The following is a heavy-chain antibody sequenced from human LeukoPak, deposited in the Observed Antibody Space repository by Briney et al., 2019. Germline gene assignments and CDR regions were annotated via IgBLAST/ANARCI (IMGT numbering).Heavy chain of an antibody. D-gene: IGHD2-2*02. CDR1: GYTFTGYY. CDR2: INPNSGGT. V-gene: IGHV1-2*02. J-gene: IGHJ4*02. Sequence: ASVKVSCKASGYTFTGYYMHWVRQAPGQGLEWMGWINPNSGGTNYAQKFQGRVTMTGDTSISTAYMELSRLRSDDTAVYYCARGQSSSTSCYIYWGQGTLVTVSS. CDR3: ARGQSSSTSCYIY.